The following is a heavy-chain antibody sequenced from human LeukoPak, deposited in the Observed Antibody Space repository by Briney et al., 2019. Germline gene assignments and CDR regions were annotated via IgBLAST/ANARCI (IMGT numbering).Heavy chain of an antibody. CDR2: ISSTDVAT. CDR1: GFTFNICG. D-gene: IGHD3-22*01. V-gene: IGHV3-23*01. J-gene: IGHJ4*02. Sequence: PGGSLRLSCAASGFTFNICGMSWVRQAPGKGLEWVSTISSTDVATYYADSVKGRFTISRDNSKNTLYLQMNSLRAEDTAVYYCAKDLTYYYDSSGYYTFDYWGQGTLVTVSS. CDR3: AKDLTYYYDSSGYYTFDY.